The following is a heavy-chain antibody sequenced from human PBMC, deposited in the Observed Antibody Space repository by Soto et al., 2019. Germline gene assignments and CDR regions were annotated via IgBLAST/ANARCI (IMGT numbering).Heavy chain of an antibody. CDR3: AKGSHYDDSKPFDY. D-gene: IGHD3-22*01. J-gene: IGHJ4*02. CDR1: DFSVSDNY. Sequence: GGSLRLSCAASDFSVSDNYMDWVRQAPGKGLEWVSLISSGGGTLYAASVKRRFTISRDNSKNTLYLQMNSLRAEDTALYYCAKGSHYDDSKPFDYWGQGTLVTVSS. CDR2: ISSGGGT. V-gene: IGHV3-53*01.